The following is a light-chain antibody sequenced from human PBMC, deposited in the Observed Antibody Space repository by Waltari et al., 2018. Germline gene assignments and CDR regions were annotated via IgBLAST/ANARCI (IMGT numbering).Light chain of an antibody. CDR1: QAIRDS. CDR2: GAS. J-gene: IGKJ1*01. Sequence: DIQMTQSPSSLSASVGDRVTIPCRASQAIRDSLAWYQQKPGKAPKLLLYGASRLASGVPFRFSGSGSGTDFTLTITSLQPEDFATYYCQHYYNIPRTFGQGTKVEVK. V-gene: IGKV1-NL1*01. CDR3: QHYYNIPRT.